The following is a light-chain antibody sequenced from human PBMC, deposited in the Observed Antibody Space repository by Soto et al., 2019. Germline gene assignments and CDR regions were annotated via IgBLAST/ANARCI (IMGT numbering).Light chain of an antibody. V-gene: IGKV1-39*01. CDR3: QQSYSSPFT. CDR2: AAS. Sequence: DIQMTQSPSSLSASVGDRVTITCRASQSISSYLNWYQQKPGKAPKLLIYAASSLQSGVPSRFSGSGSGTDFPLTISSLQPEDFAIYYCQQSYSSPFTFGQGTKVELK. J-gene: IGKJ1*01. CDR1: QSISSY.